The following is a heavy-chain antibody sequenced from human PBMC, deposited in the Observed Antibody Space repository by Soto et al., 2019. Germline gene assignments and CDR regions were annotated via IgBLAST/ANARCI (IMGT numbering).Heavy chain of an antibody. V-gene: IGHV5-10-1*01. J-gene: IGHJ4*02. CDR2: IDPSDSYT. Sequence: RGESLKISCKGSGYSFTSYWISWVRQMPGKGLEWMGRIDPSDSYTDYSPSFQGHVTISADKSISTAYLQWSSLKASDTAIYYCARRDRAAAGPEFDYWGQGTLVTVSS. D-gene: IGHD6-13*01. CDR1: GYSFTSYW. CDR3: ARRDRAAAGPEFDY.